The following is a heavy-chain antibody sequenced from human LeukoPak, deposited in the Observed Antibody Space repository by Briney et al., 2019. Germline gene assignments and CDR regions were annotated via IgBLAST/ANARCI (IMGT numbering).Heavy chain of an antibody. CDR1: GGSFSGYY. CDR2: INHSGST. D-gene: IGHD6-19*01. Sequence: SEVLSLTCAVYGGSFSGYYWSWIRQPPGKGLEWIGEINHSGSTNYNPSLKSRVTISVDTSKNQFSLKLSSVTAADTAVYYCARGQKWLVSWGQGTLVTVSS. V-gene: IGHV4-34*01. CDR3: ARGQKWLVS. J-gene: IGHJ5*02.